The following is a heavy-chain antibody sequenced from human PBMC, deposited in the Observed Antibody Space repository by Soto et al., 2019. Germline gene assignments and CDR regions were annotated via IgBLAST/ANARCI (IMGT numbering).Heavy chain of an antibody. V-gene: IGHV3-21*01. CDR3: ARDRTHSGSYYFKGSNWFDP. CDR2: ISSSSSYI. Sequence: GGSLRLSCAASGFTFSSYSMNWVRQAPGKGLEWVSSISSSSSYIYYADSVKGRFTISRDNAKNSLYLQMNSLRAEDTAVYYCARDRTHSGSYYFKGSNWFDPWGQGTLVTV. J-gene: IGHJ5*02. CDR1: GFTFSSYS. D-gene: IGHD1-26*01.